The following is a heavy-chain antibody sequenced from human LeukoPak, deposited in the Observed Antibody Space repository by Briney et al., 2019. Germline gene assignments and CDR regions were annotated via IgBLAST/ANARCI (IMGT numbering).Heavy chain of an antibody. CDR2: IYTSGST. D-gene: IGHD3-9*01. Sequence: SETLSLTCTVSGGSISSYYWSWIRQPAGKGLEWIGRIYTSGSTNYNPSLESRVTMSVDTSKNQFSLKLSSVTAADTAVYYCARDYPYYDILTGYYDTRSFFDYWGQGTLVTVSS. CDR1: GGSISSYY. V-gene: IGHV4-4*07. J-gene: IGHJ4*02. CDR3: ARDYPYYDILTGYYDTRSFFDY.